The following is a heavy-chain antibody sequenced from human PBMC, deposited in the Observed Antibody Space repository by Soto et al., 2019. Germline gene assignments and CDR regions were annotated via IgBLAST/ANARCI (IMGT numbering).Heavy chain of an antibody. D-gene: IGHD5-12*01. CDR3: AKVSEVASIISLGDY. Sequence: EVHLLESGGGLVQPGRSLRLSCAASGFTFSNYAMSWVRQAPGKGLEWVSAITATDGTTYYSDSVKGRFTISRDNSRDTLYLQMNTLRAEDTAIYYCAKVSEVASIISLGDYWGLGTLVSVSS. CDR2: ITATDGTT. CDR1: GFTFSNYA. V-gene: IGHV3-23*01. J-gene: IGHJ4*02.